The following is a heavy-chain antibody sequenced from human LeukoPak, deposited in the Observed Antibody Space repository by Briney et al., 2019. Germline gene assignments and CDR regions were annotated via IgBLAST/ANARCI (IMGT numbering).Heavy chain of an antibody. D-gene: IGHD2-15*01. CDR1: GGSFSGYY. V-gene: IGHV4-34*01. CDR2: INHSGST. Sequence: SESLSLTCAVYGGSFSGYYWSWIRQPPGKGLEWIGEINHSGSTNYHPSLKSRVTISVDTSKNRFSLKLSSVTAADTAVYYCARMRSSDIVVVVDPTVRPFDIWGQGTMVTVSS. CDR3: ARMRSSDIVVVVDPTVRPFDI. J-gene: IGHJ3*02.